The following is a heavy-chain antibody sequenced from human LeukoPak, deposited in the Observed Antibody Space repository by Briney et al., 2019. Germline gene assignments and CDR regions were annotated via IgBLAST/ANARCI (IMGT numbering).Heavy chain of an antibody. Sequence: ASVKVSCTASGYTFTGYYMHWVRQAPGQGLEWMGWINPNSGGTNYAQKFQGRVTMTRDTSISTAYMELSRLRSDDTAVYYCARVSYDSSGYSLDYWGQGTLVTVSS. J-gene: IGHJ4*02. CDR2: INPNSGGT. CDR1: GYTFTGYY. V-gene: IGHV1-2*02. CDR3: ARVSYDSSGYSLDY. D-gene: IGHD3-22*01.